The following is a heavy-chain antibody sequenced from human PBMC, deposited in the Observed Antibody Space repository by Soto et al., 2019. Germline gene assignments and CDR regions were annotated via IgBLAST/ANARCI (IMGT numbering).Heavy chain of an antibody. V-gene: IGHV5-10-1*01. CDR1: GYSFSSYW. CDR2: IDPSDSYT. J-gene: IGHJ3*02. CDR3: ARQAIFGVISIAFDI. Sequence: PGESLKISCKGSGYSFSSYWITWVRQMPGKGLEWMGRIDPSDSYTNYSPSFQGHVTISADKSISTAYLQWSSLKASDTAMYYCARQAIFGVISIAFDIWAQGTMVTVSS. D-gene: IGHD3-3*01.